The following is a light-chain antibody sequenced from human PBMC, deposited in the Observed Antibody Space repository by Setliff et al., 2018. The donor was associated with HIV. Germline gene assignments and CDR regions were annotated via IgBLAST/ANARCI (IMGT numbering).Light chain of an antibody. CDR1: SSDVGAYNY. CDR3: CSYTDYSTVV. V-gene: IGLV2-14*01. CDR2: EVT. Sequence: QSVLTQPASVSGSPGQSITVSCTGTSSDVGAYNYVSWYQQHPGKAPKLIIYEVTNRPSGVSNRFSGSKSGNTASLTISGLQAEDEAAYYCCSYTDYSTVVFGGGTKVTVL. J-gene: IGLJ2*01.